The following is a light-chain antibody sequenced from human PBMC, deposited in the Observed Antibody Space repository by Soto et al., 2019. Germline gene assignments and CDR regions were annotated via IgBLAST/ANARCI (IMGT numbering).Light chain of an antibody. V-gene: IGKV3-11*01. CDR1: QSVSSY. Sequence: EIVLTQSPATLSLSPGERATLSCRASQSVSSYLAWYQQKPGQAPRLLIYDASNRATGIPARFSGSGSGTDFALTISGLEPEDFAVYYCQERSNLPLTFGGGT. CDR3: QERSNLPLT. J-gene: IGKJ4*01. CDR2: DAS.